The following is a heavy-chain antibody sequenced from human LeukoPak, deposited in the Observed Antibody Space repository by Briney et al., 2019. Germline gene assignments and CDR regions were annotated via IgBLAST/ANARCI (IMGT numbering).Heavy chain of an antibody. CDR3: ARGRITMFGVAAPTHFDF. Sequence: SETLSLTCTVSGGSISSYSWSWTRQPPGKGLGWIGYIHYSGSTNYDPSLKSRVTISVDMSKNQFSLNLNSVTAADTAVYYCARGRITMFGVAAPTHFDFWGQGTLVSVSS. CDR1: GGSISSYS. J-gene: IGHJ4*02. D-gene: IGHD3-3*01. V-gene: IGHV4-59*12. CDR2: IHYSGST.